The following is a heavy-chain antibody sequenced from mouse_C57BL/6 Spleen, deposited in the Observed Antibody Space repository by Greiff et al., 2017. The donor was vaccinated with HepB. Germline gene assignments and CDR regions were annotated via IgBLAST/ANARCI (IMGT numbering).Heavy chain of an antibody. D-gene: IGHD1-1*01. CDR2: IDPSDSYT. CDR1: GYTFTSYW. J-gene: IGHJ2*01. V-gene: IGHV1-50*01. Sequence: QVQLQQSGAELVKPGASVKLSCKASGYTFTSYWMQWVKQRPGQGLEWIGEIDPSDSYTNYHQKFKGKATLTVDTSSSTAYMQLSSLTSEDSAVYYCARWGTTVVATPDYWGQGTTLTVSS. CDR3: ARWGTTVVATPDY.